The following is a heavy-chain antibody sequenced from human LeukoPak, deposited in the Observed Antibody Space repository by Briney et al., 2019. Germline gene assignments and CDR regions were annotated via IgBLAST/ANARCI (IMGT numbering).Heavy chain of an antibody. CDR1: GFTFSSYA. CDR2: ISGSGGRT. D-gene: IGHD2-21*02. CDR3: AKSDWPLLPNF. V-gene: IGHV3-23*01. J-gene: IGHJ4*02. Sequence: GGSLRLSCAASGFTFSSYAMSWVRQAPGKGLEWVSAISGSGGRTYYADSVKGRFTISRDNSKNTLYLQMDSLRAEDTAVYYCAKSDWPLLPNFWGQGALVTVSS.